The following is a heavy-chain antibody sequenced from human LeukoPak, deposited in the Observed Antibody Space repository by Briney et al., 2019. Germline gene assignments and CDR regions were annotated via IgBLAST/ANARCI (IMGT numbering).Heavy chain of an antibody. Sequence: ASVKVSCKASGYTFTGYYMHWVRQAPGQGLEWMGWINPNSGGTNYAQKFQGRVTMTRDTSISTAYMELSRLRSDDPAVYYCASWGIYSSGYMDAFDIWGQGTVVTVSS. CDR2: INPNSGGT. CDR1: GYTFTGYY. V-gene: IGHV1-2*02. J-gene: IGHJ3*02. D-gene: IGHD3-22*01. CDR3: ASWGIYSSGYMDAFDI.